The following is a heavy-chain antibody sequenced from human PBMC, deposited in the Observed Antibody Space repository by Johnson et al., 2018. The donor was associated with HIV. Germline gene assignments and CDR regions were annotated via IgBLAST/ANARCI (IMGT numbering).Heavy chain of an antibody. Sequence: VQLVESGGGLVQPGQSLRLSCAGSGFTFNKYWMHWVRQVPGKGLEWVSGINWNGGSTGYADSVKGRVTISRDNSKNMLYLQMNSLRAEDTAVYYCARADITYSYYDSSGYYY. CDR3: ARADITYSYYDSSGYYY. CDR2: INWNGGST. CDR1: GFTFNKYW. D-gene: IGHD3-22*01. J-gene: IGHJ6*01. V-gene: IGHV3-74*01.